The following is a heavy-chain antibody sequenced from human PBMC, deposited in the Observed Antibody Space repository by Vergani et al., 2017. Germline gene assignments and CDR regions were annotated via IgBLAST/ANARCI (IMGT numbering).Heavy chain of an antibody. D-gene: IGHD1-14*01. Sequence: EVQLVESGGGLVQPGGSLRLSCAASGFTFSSYWMRWVRQAPGKGLEWVANIKQDGSEKYYVDSVKGRFTISRDNAKNSLYLQMNSLRAEDTAVYYCAKDRGGRQGTGYYYYGMDGWGEGTTVTVSS. J-gene: IGHJ6*04. CDR2: IKQDGSEK. CDR1: GFTFSSYW. CDR3: AKDRGGRQGTGYYYYGMDG. V-gene: IGHV3-7*01.